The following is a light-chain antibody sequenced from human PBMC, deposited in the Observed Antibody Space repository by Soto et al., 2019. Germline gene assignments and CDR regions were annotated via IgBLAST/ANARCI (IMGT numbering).Light chain of an antibody. CDR1: RSVLYSFDNKNY. Sequence: DIVMLQSPGSLAVSLGERATINCKSSRSVLYSFDNKNYLAWYQQKPGQPPKLLIYWASTRESGVPDRFSGSGSGTDFTLTISSLQAEDVALYYCQQYHSTPSFGGGTKVEIK. CDR3: QQYHSTPS. CDR2: WAS. V-gene: IGKV4-1*01. J-gene: IGKJ4*01.